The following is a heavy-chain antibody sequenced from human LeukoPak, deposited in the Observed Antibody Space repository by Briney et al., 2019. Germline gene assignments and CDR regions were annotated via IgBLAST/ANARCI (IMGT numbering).Heavy chain of an antibody. CDR2: MTGTGGNT. CDR1: GFTFSTYA. CDR3: ARYNSGVDY. V-gene: IGHV3-23*01. J-gene: IGHJ4*02. Sequence: PGGSLRLSCAASGFTFSTYAMSWVRQAPGKGLEWVSAMTGTGGNTYYADSVKGRFTISRDNSKKTLYLQMNSLRAGDTAVYYCARYNSGVDYWGQGTLVTVSS. D-gene: IGHD6-19*01.